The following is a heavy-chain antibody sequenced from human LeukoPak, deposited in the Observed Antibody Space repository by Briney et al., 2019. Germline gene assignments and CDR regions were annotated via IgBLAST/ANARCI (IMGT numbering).Heavy chain of an antibody. V-gene: IGHV3-30-3*01. CDR3: AREYYDYVWGSYSLDY. Sequence: PGGSLRLSCAASGFTFSSYAMHWVRQAPGKGLEWVAVIPYDGSNKYYADSVKGRFTISRDNSKNTLYLQMNSLRAEDTAVYYCAREYYDYVWGSYSLDYWGQGTLVTVSS. J-gene: IGHJ4*02. CDR2: IPYDGSNK. D-gene: IGHD3-16*01. CDR1: GFTFSSYA.